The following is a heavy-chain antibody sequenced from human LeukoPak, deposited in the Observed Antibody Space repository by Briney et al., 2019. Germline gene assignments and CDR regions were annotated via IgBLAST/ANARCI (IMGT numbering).Heavy chain of an antibody. V-gene: IGHV4-34*01. J-gene: IGHJ4*02. CDR1: GGSFSGYY. D-gene: IGHD3-3*01. Sequence: PETLSLTCAVYGGSFSGYYWSWIRQPPGKGLEWIGEINHSGSTNYNPSLKSRVTISVDTSKNQFSLKLSSVTAADTAVYYCARGIYDFADYWGQGTLVTVSS. CDR3: ARGIYDFADY. CDR2: INHSGST.